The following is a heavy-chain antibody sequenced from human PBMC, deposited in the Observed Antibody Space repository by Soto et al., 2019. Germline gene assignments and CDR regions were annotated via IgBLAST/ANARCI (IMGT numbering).Heavy chain of an antibody. CDR3: ARDRDVCSGGSCYSGYYFYMDV. Sequence: SETLSLTCTVSGCSISSDYWSWIRQPPGKGLEWIGSIYYTGNSNHSPSLQSRVTISVDTSKNQFSLKLSSVTAADTAVYYCARDRDVCSGGSCYSGYYFYMDVWGKGTTVTVSS. CDR1: GCSISSDY. V-gene: IGHV4-59*01. CDR2: IYYTGNS. J-gene: IGHJ6*03. D-gene: IGHD2-15*01.